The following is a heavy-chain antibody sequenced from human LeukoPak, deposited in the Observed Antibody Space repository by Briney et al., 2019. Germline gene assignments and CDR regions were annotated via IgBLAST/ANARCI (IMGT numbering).Heavy chain of an antibody. J-gene: IGHJ4*02. CDR3: ARVSSGEQWLAFDY. CDR2: IKDDGSII. D-gene: IGHD6-19*01. CDR1: GFTFSNYW. V-gene: IGHV3-74*01. Sequence: GGSLRLSCAASGFTFSNYWMHWVRQVPGKGLVWVSRIKDDGSIIDYADSVKGRFTISRDNAKNTLYLQMNSLRAEDTAVYYCARVSSGEQWLAFDYWGQGTLVTVFS.